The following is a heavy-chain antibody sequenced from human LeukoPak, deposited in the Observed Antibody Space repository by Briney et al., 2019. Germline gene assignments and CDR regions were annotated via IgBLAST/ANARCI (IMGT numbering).Heavy chain of an antibody. D-gene: IGHD5-18*01. J-gene: IGHJ5*02. CDR2: TYYRSKWHY. V-gene: IGHV6-1*01. CDR1: GDSVSRNSAA. Sequence: SQTLSLTCVISGDSVSRNSAAWNWIRQSPSRGLEWLGRTYYRSKWHYDYAVSVKSRITINPDTSKNQFSLHLDSVTPEDTAVYYCAGYSYGVRPSWGQGTLVSVSS. CDR3: AGYSYGVRPS.